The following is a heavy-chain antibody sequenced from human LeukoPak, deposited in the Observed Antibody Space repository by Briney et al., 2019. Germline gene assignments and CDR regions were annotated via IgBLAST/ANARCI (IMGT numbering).Heavy chain of an antibody. CDR3: ARGPDYYGSDALKMGAFDI. CDR2: IYYSGST. D-gene: IGHD3-10*01. Sequence: PSETLSLTCTVSGGSISSSSYYWGWIRQPPGKGLEWIGSIYYSGSTYYNPSLKSRVTISVDTSKNQFSLKLSSVTAADTAVYYCARGPDYYGSDALKMGAFDIWGQGTMVTVSS. J-gene: IGHJ3*02. V-gene: IGHV4-39*07. CDR1: GGSISSSSYY.